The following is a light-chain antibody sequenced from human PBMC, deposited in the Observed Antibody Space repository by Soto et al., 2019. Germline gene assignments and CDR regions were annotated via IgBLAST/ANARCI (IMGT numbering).Light chain of an antibody. V-gene: IGKV1-9*01. J-gene: IGKJ4*01. CDR1: QGISSY. Sequence: DIQLTQSPSFLSASVGDRVTITCRASQGISSYLAWYQQKPGKAPKLLIYAASTLQSRVPSRFSGSGSGTDFTLTISSLQPEDFATYYCQQLHTYPLTFGGGTNVEIK. CDR2: AAS. CDR3: QQLHTYPLT.